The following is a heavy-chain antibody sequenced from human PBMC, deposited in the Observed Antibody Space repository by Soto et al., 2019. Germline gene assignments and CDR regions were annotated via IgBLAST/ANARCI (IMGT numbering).Heavy chain of an antibody. CDR1: GVSVSSTNW. CDR2: IYHVGIT. J-gene: IGHJ5*02. V-gene: IGHV4-4*02. D-gene: IGHD2-8*01. CDR3: ARNGFGDLYFQLGWFDP. Sequence: QVHLQQSGAGVVKPGGTLSLNCYVSGVSVSSTNWLSWVRQPPGKGLEWIGEIYHVGITNYSPSLKGRVTLSVDKANNQFSLKLKSVTAADTAMYYCARNGFGDLYFQLGWFDPWGQGTPVIVSA.